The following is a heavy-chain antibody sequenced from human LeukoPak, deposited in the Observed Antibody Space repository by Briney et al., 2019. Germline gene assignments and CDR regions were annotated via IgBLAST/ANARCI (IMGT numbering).Heavy chain of an antibody. CDR2: IWYDGSRK. J-gene: IGHJ4*02. V-gene: IGHV3-33*01. CDR3: VSDGGSGSDY. CDR1: GFTFTQYG. Sequence: GGSLRLSCATSGFTFTQYGFHWVRQAPGAGLEWVALIWYDGSRKYYADSVKGRFTISRDNSMDTLYLQMNSLRAEDTALYYCVSDGGSGSDYWGQGTLVTVSS. D-gene: IGHD3-10*01.